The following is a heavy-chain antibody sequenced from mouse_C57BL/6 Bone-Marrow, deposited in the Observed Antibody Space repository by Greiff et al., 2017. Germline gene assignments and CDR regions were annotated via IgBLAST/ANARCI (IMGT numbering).Heavy chain of an antibody. V-gene: IGHV5-4*03. CDR2: ISDGGSYT. Sequence: EVKLQESGGGLVKPGGSLKLSCAASGFTFSSYAMSWVRQTPEKRLEWVATISDGGSYTYYPDNVTGRFTISRDKAKNNLYLQMSHLKSEDTAMYYCARPSYYSNWWVAWFAYWGQGTLVTVSA. CDR3: ARPSYYSNWWVAWFAY. D-gene: IGHD2-5*01. J-gene: IGHJ3*01. CDR1: GFTFSSYA.